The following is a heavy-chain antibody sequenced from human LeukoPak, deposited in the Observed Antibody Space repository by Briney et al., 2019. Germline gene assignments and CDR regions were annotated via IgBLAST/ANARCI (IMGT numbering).Heavy chain of an antibody. V-gene: IGHV4-39*07. CDR1: GGSISSSSYY. J-gene: IGHJ4*02. CDR2: INHSGST. CDR3: ARGRNGYQAKIKAFDY. Sequence: SETLSLTCTVSGGSISSSSYYWGWIRQPPGKGLEWIGEINHSGSTNYNPSLKSRVTISVDTSKNQFSLKLSSVTAADTAVYYCARGRNGYQAKIKAFDYWGQGTLVTVSS. D-gene: IGHD5-18*01.